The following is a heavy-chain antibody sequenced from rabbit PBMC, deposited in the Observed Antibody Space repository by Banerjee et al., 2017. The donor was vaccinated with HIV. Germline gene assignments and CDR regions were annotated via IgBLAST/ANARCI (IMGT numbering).Heavy chain of an antibody. CDR2: ISTSSGNT. Sequence: QEQLEESGGDLVKPEGSLTLTCTASGFTISSSYWICWVRQAPGKGLEWIACISTSSGNTYYASWAKGRFTISKTSSTTVTLQMTSLTAADTATYFCARGYGGYAAYDYANLWGPGTLVTIS. CDR1: GFTISSSYW. V-gene: IGHV1S45*01. D-gene: IGHD6-1*01. J-gene: IGHJ4*01. CDR3: ARGYGGYAAYDYANL.